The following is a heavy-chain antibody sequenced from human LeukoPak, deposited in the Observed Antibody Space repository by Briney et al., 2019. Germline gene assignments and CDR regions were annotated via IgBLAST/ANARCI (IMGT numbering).Heavy chain of an antibody. J-gene: IGHJ4*02. CDR2: INHSGST. D-gene: IGHD5-24*01. V-gene: IGHV4-34*01. Sequence: SETLSLTCAVYGGSFSGYYWSWIRQPPGKGLEWIGEINHSGSTNYNLSLKSRVTISVDTSKNQFSLKLSSVTAADTAVYYCAREGWASYFDYWGQGTLVTVSS. CDR3: AREGWASYFDY. CDR1: GGSFSGYY.